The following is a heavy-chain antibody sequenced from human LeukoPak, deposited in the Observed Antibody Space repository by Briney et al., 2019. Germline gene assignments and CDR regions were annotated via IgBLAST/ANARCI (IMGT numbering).Heavy chain of an antibody. V-gene: IGHV3-23*01. J-gene: IGHJ4*02. CDR2: ISGSGGST. Sequence: PGTSLRLSCAASGFTFSSHAMSWVRQAPGKGLEWVSGISGSGGSTYYADSVKGRFTISRDNSKNTLYVQMNSLRAEDTAVYYCAKGRAGIDYWGQGTLVIVSS. D-gene: IGHD6-19*01. CDR1: GFTFSSHA. CDR3: AKGRAGIDY.